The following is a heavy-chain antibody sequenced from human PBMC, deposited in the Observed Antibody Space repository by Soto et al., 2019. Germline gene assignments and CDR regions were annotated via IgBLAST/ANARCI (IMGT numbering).Heavy chain of an antibody. D-gene: IGHD6-13*01. V-gene: IGHV4-59*01. CDR2: ISYSGNT. Sequence: SETLSLTCTVSGGSIISGYLSWIRQPPGKGLEWIGYISYSGNTNYNPSLKSRVTMSVDTPKNQFSLRLSSVTTADTAVYYCAKDPAYSSSWSSLRGFDPWGQGTLVTVYS. CDR1: GGSIISGY. J-gene: IGHJ5*02. CDR3: AKDPAYSSSWSSLRGFDP.